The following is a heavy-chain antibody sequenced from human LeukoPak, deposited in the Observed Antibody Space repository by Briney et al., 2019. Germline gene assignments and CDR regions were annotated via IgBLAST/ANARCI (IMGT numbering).Heavy chain of an antibody. Sequence: ASVKVSCKASGGTFSSYAISWVRQAPGQGLEWMGGIIPIFGTANYAQKFQGRVTITADESTSTAYMELSSLRSEDTAVYYCASRRDRWVLAYDISSGWYGLDYWGQGTLVTVSS. V-gene: IGHV1-69*01. J-gene: IGHJ4*02. CDR3: ASRRDRWVLAYDISSGWYGLDY. CDR1: GGTFSSYA. D-gene: IGHD6-19*01. CDR2: IIPIFGTA.